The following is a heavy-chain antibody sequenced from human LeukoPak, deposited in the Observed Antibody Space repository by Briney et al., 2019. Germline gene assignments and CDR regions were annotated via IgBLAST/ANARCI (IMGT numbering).Heavy chain of an antibody. Sequence: ASVKVSCKASGYTFTAYYVHWVRQAPGQGLEWMGWINPNSGRTNYAHNFQGRVTLTRDPSISTAYMELTGLTSNDTGVYYCASTYCGGDCYSTDYYYYYYMDVWGKGTTVTVSS. CDR1: GYTFTAYY. CDR2: INPNSGRT. D-gene: IGHD2-21*02. V-gene: IGHV1-2*02. CDR3: ASTYCGGDCYSTDYYYYYYMDV. J-gene: IGHJ6*03.